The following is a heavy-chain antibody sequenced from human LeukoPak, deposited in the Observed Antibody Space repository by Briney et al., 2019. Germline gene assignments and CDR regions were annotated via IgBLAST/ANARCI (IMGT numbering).Heavy chain of an antibody. CDR3: ARVVAAAHFFYYGMDV. V-gene: IGHV3-21*01. CDR1: GFTFNTYT. CDR2: ITITSTYI. Sequence: PGGSLRLSCAASGFTFNTYTMNWIRQAPGMGLEWVSSITITSTYIYYADSVKGRFTISRDNAKNSLYLQMNSLRVEDTAVYYCARVVAAAHFFYYGMDVWGQGTTVTVSS. J-gene: IGHJ6*02. D-gene: IGHD6-13*01.